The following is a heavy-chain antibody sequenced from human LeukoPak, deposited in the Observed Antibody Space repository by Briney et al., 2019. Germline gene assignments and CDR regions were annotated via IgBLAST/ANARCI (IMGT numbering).Heavy chain of an antibody. CDR3: ARKITIFGVVIIAWFDP. Sequence: ASVKVSCKASGYTFTGYYMHWVRQAPGQGLEWMGWMNPNSGNTGYAQKFQGRVTMTRNTSISTAYMELSSLRSEDTAVYYCARKITIFGVVIIAWFDPWGQGTLVTVSS. CDR1: GYTFTGYY. V-gene: IGHV1-8*02. D-gene: IGHD3-3*01. J-gene: IGHJ5*02. CDR2: MNPNSGNT.